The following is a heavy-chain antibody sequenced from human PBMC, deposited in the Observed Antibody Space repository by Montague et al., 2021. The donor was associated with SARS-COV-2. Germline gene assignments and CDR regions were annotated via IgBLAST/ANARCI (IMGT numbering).Heavy chain of an antibody. Sequence: SLRLSCAASGFTVSSIYMSWVRQAPGKGLEWVSDIYSGGSTYYADSVKGRFTISRDNSKNTVYLQMNSLRAEDTAVYYCARDTPKQLNYYYGMDVWGQGTTVTVSS. CDR1: GFTVSSIY. CDR2: IYSGGST. V-gene: IGHV3-66*01. J-gene: IGHJ6*02. CDR3: ARDTPKQLNYYYGMDV. D-gene: IGHD6-13*01.